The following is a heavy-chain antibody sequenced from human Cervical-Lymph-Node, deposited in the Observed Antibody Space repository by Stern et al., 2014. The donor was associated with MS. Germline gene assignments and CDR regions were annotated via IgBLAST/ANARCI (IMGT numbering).Heavy chain of an antibody. Sequence: EMQLVESGPEVKRPGESLKISCQPSGYTFTSHWIGWVRQLPGKGLEGIAIIFPGGSDIRYSPSFQGQVTISADKSSSTAYLQWNTLKASDTAIYYCARQRYFDYWGQGTLVTVSS. CDR2: IFPGGSDI. CDR3: ARQRYFDY. CDR1: GYTFTSHW. V-gene: IGHV5-51*01. J-gene: IGHJ4*02.